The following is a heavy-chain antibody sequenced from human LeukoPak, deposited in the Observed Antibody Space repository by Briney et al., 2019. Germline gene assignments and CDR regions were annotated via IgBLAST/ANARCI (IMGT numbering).Heavy chain of an antibody. CDR3: AKRNSSGWYYFDY. V-gene: IGHV3-23*01. J-gene: IGHJ4*02. Sequence: GGSLRLSCAASGFTFGSYAMSWVRQAPGKGLEWVSGISRSGGSTYPDSVKGRFTISRDKSKNTLYLQMNSLRAEDTAVYYCAKRNSSGWYYFDYWGQGTLVTVSS. CDR1: GFTFGSYA. CDR2: ISRSGGST. D-gene: IGHD6-19*01.